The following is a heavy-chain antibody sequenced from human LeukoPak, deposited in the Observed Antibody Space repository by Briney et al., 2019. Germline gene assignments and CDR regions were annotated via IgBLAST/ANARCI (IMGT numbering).Heavy chain of an antibody. J-gene: IGHJ6*03. CDR3: ARDPGDYYYYYMDV. CDR2: ISTSGGTT. Sequence: GGSLRLSCAASGFTFSRFSMHWVRQAPGKGLEWISYISTSGGTTYYADSVKGRFTISRDNAKNSLYLQMNSLRAEDTAVFYCARDPGDYYYYYMDVWGKGTTVTISS. CDR1: GFTFSRFS. D-gene: IGHD2-21*01. V-gene: IGHV3-48*01.